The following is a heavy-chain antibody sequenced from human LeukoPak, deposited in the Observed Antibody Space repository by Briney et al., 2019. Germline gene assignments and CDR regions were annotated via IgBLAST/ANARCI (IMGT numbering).Heavy chain of an antibody. Sequence: SETLSLTCAVTGGYIGSRNWWSWIRQPPGKGLEWIGEINHSGSTNYNPSLKSRVTISVDTSKNQFSLKLSSVTAADTAVYYCARGPTLLWFGELLTQNWFDPWGQGTLVTVSS. CDR1: GGYIGSRNW. D-gene: IGHD3-10*01. J-gene: IGHJ5*02. CDR3: ARGPTLLWFGELLTQNWFDP. V-gene: IGHV4-4*02. CDR2: INHSGST.